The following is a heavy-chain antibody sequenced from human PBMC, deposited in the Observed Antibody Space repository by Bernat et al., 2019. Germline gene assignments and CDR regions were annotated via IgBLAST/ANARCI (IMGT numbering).Heavy chain of an antibody. Sequence: EVQLVESGGGLEQPGRSLRLSCATSGFIFDDYAMHWVRQAPGKGMEWVSGISWNSGNIGYADSVKGRLTISRENAKNALYLQMNSLRPEDTALYCCVKGSSAWDSPLGYWGQGTLVTVSS. CDR2: ISWNSGNI. J-gene: IGHJ4*02. D-gene: IGHD6-19*01. CDR1: GFIFDDYA. V-gene: IGHV3-9*01. CDR3: VKGSSAWDSPLGY.